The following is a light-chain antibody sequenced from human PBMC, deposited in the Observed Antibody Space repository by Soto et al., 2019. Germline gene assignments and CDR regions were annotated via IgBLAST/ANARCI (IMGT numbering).Light chain of an antibody. J-gene: IGKJ5*01. Sequence: DKVMTQSPATLSVSPGERATLSCRASQSVSSNLAWYQQKPGQAPRLLIYAASTRATDIPARFSGSGSGTEFTLTISSLHSEDFAIYYCQQYNNWPITFGQGTRLEIK. CDR3: QQYNNWPIT. CDR2: AAS. CDR1: QSVSSN. V-gene: IGKV3-15*01.